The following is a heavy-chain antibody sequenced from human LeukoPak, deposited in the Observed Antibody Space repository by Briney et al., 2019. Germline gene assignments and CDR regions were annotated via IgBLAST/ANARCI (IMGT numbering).Heavy chain of an antibody. Sequence: GGSLRLSCAASGFSFSNFDFHWVRQAPGKGLEWVAFISSDGRKTDYADSVKGRFTISRDNSKNTLYLQMNSLRPEDTAVYYCAKDGYNWNDSGFDYWGQGTLVTVSS. CDR1: GFSFSNFD. D-gene: IGHD1-20*01. CDR3: AKDGYNWNDSGFDY. V-gene: IGHV3-30*02. J-gene: IGHJ4*02. CDR2: ISSDGRKT.